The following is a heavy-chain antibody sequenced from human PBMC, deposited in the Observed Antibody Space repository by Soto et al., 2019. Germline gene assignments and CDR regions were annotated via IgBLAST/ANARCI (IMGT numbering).Heavy chain of an antibody. J-gene: IGHJ3*02. Sequence: GESLKISCKGSGYSFTSYWIGWVRQMPGKGLEWMGIIYPGDSDTRYSPSFQGQVTISADKSISTAYLQWSSLRASDTAMYYCARGAPRGSGWYRGVDIWGQGTMVTVSS. V-gene: IGHV5-51*01. D-gene: IGHD6-19*01. CDR1: GYSFTSYW. CDR3: ARGAPRGSGWYRGVDI. CDR2: IYPGDSDT.